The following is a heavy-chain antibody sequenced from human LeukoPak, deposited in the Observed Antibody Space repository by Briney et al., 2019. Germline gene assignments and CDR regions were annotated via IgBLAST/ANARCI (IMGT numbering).Heavy chain of an antibody. CDR2: ISGRGDRT. Sequence: PSETLSLTCTVSGGSISSYYWSWIRQPPGKGLEWVSAISGRGDRTYYADSVKGRFTISRDNSKNTLYLQMNSLRAEDTAVYYCAKEQSSSGFFDYWGQGTLVTVSS. J-gene: IGHJ4*02. V-gene: IGHV3-23*01. CDR1: GGSISSYY. CDR3: AKEQSSSGFFDY. D-gene: IGHD6-6*01.